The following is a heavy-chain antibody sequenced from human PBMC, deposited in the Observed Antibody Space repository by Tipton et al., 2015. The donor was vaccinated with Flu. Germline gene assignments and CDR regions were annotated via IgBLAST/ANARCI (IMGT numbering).Heavy chain of an antibody. CDR3: ARRDYSSYVSEPKNWFDT. D-gene: IGHD4-11*01. V-gene: IGHV4-38-2*01. Sequence: TLSLTCSVSGDSMGSRYYWGWIRQAPGKGLEWIANIHLAGNTYYNPSLKSRVTLSVDTSNNQFSLKLSSVTAADTAVYYCARRDYSSYVSEPKNWFDTWGQGTLVTVSS. CDR1: GDSMGSRYY. J-gene: IGHJ5*02. CDR2: IHLAGNT.